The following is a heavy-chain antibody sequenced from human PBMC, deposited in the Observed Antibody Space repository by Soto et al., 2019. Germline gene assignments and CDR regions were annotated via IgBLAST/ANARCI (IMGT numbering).Heavy chain of an antibody. CDR2: ISAYNGNT. CDR1: GYTFTSYG. J-gene: IGHJ3*02. Sequence: AAVKVSCKASGYTFTSYGISWVRQAPGQGLEWMGWISAYNGNTNYAQKLQGRVTMTTDTSTSTAYMELRSLRSDDTAVYYCARGYDFWSAHIGGEAFDICGQGTMVTVSS. D-gene: IGHD3-3*01. V-gene: IGHV1-18*04. CDR3: ARGYDFWSAHIGGEAFDI.